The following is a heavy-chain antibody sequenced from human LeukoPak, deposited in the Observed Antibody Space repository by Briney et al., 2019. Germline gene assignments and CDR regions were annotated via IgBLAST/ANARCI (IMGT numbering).Heavy chain of an antibody. CDR1: GDSVSSNSAA. CDR2: TYYRSKWYN. V-gene: IGHV6-1*01. Sequence: PSQTLSLTCDISGDSVSSNSAAWNWIRQSPSRGLEWLGRTYYRSKWYNDYAVSVKSRITIKPDTSKNHFSLQLNSVTPEDTAVYYCARSVSPFTVENAFDIWGQGTLVTVSS. CDR3: ARSVSPFTVENAFDI. D-gene: IGHD3-10*01. J-gene: IGHJ3*02.